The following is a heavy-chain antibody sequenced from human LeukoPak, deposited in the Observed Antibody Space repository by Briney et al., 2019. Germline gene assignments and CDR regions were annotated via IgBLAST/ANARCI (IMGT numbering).Heavy chain of an antibody. D-gene: IGHD2-2*01. CDR3: ASHLGDCRSTSCFFDN. V-gene: IGHV4-61*01. J-gene: IGHJ4*02. CDR1: GGSVGSSSYY. Sequence: SETLSLTCTVSGGSVGSSSYYWSWIRQPPGKGLEWIGYIHTIGITSQNPSLKSRVTISVDTSKNQFSLSLSSVTAADTAVYYCASHLGDCRSTSCFFDNWGQGTLVTVSS. CDR2: IHTIGIT.